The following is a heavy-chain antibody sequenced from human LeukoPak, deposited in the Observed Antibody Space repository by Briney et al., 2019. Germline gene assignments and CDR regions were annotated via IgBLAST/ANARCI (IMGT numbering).Heavy chain of an antibody. CDR2: ISFDGSDK. J-gene: IGHJ4*02. V-gene: IGHV3-30*18. CDR3: AKDHLWGYGYYFDY. CDR1: GFTFSSCG. Sequence: GRSLKLSCAASGFTFSSCGMQWVRQAPGKGLEWVAVISFDGSDKYYADSVKGRFTISRDNSKNTLYLQMNSLRAEDTAVYYCAKDHLWGYGYYFDYWGQGTLVTVSS. D-gene: IGHD5-18*01.